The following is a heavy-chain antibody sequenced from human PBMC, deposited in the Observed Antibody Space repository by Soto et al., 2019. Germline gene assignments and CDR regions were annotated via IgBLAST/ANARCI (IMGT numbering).Heavy chain of an antibody. Sequence: QVQLVESGGGVVQPGRSLRLSCAASGFTFSSYGMHWVRQAPGKGLEWVAVISYDGSNKYYADSVKGRFTISRDNSKNTLYLQMNSLRAEDTAVYYGAKGAHGMDVWGQGTTVTVSS. CDR3: AKGAHGMDV. CDR1: GFTFSSYG. CDR2: ISYDGSNK. V-gene: IGHV3-30*18. J-gene: IGHJ6*02.